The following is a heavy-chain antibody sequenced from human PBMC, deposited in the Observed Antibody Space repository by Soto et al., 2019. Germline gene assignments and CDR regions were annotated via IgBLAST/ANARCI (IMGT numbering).Heavy chain of an antibody. CDR2: ISYDGSNK. D-gene: IGHD2-8*01. J-gene: IGHJ4*02. Sequence: GGSLRLSCAASGFTFSSYAMHWVRQAPGKGLEWVAVISYDGSNKYYADSVKGRFTISRDNSKNTLYLQMNSLRAEDTAVYYCARDDCTNGVCYGYFDYWGQGTLVTVSS. CDR3: ARDDCTNGVCYGYFDY. V-gene: IGHV3-30-3*01. CDR1: GFTFSSYA.